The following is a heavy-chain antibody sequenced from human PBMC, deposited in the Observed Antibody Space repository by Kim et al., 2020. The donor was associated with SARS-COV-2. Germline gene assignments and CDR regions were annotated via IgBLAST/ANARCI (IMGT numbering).Heavy chain of an antibody. CDR1: GFTFTSSA. Sequence: SVKVSCKASGFTFTSSAVQWVRQARGQRLEWIGWIVVGSGNTNYAQKFQERVTITRDMSTSTAYMELSSLRSEDTAVYYCAALPPYYYDSSGYYPDYWGQGTLVTVSS. D-gene: IGHD3-22*01. CDR3: AALPPYYYDSSGYYPDY. V-gene: IGHV1-58*01. J-gene: IGHJ4*02. CDR2: IVVGSGNT.